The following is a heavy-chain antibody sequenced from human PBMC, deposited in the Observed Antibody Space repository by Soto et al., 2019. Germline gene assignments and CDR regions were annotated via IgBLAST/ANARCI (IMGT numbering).Heavy chain of an antibody. CDR2: INSDGSST. CDR1: GFTFSSYW. CDR3: AGEIVVPGAFDL. D-gene: IGHD2-2*01. Sequence: EVQLVESGGGLVQPGGSLRLSCAASGFTFSSYWMHWVRQAPGKGLVWVSRINSDGSSTSYADSVKGRFTISRDNDKNTLYLQMNSLRAEDTAVYYCAGEIVVPGAFDLWGQGTMVTVSS. J-gene: IGHJ3*01. V-gene: IGHV3-74*01.